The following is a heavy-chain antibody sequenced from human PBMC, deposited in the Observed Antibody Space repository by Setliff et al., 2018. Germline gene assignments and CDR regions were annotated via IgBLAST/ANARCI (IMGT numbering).Heavy chain of an antibody. J-gene: IGHJ4*02. CDR3: AGDNTTGYYYVDY. Sequence: PGGSLRLSCAASGFTFSSYWMHWVRQVPGKGLVWVSRVNSDGSRTDYADSVKGRFTISRDNSKNTLYVQMNSVRPEDTAVYYCAGDNTTGYYYVDYWGQGTLVTVSS. V-gene: IGHV3-74*01. CDR2: VNSDGSRT. CDR1: GFTFSSYW. D-gene: IGHD3-22*01.